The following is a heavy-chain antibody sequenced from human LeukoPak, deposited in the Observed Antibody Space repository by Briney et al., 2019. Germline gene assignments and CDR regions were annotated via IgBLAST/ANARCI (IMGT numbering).Heavy chain of an antibody. V-gene: IGHV4-39*07. CDR3: ARDLGTYYDILTGSNWFDP. J-gene: IGHJ5*02. Sequence: SETLSLTCTVSGGSISSSSYYWGWIRQPPGKGLEWIGRIYTSGSANYNPSLKSRVTMSVDTSKNQFSLRLSSVTAADTAVYYCARDLGTYYDILTGSNWFDPWGQGTLVTVSS. CDR1: GGSISSSSYY. CDR2: IYTSGSA. D-gene: IGHD3-9*01.